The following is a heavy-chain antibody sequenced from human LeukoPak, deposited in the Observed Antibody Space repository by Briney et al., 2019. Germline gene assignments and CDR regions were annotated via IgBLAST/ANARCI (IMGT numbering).Heavy chain of an antibody. J-gene: IGHJ5*02. V-gene: IGHV4-59*01. CDR2: IYYSGST. D-gene: IGHD6-13*01. CDR3: ARETIAAAGSFDP. CDR1: GGSISSYY. Sequence: PSETLSLTCTVSGGSISSYYWSWIRQPPGKGLEWIGYIYYSGSTNYNPSLKSRVTISVDTSKNQFSLKLSSVTAADTAVYCCARETIAAAGSFDPWGQGTLVTVSS.